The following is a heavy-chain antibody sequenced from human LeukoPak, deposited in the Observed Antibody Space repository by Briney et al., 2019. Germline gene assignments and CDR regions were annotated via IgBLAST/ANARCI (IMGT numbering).Heavy chain of an antibody. V-gene: IGHV1-18*01. J-gene: IGHJ4*02. CDR2: ISAYNGNT. D-gene: IGHD6-19*01. Sequence: ASVKVSCKASGYTFTSYGISWVRQAPGQGLEWMGWISAYNGNTNYAQKLQGRVTMTTDTSTSTAYMELRSLRSDDTAVYYCARTTNLGDIAVAGQIDYWGQGTLVTVSS. CDR1: GYTFTSYG. CDR3: ARTTNLGDIAVAGQIDY.